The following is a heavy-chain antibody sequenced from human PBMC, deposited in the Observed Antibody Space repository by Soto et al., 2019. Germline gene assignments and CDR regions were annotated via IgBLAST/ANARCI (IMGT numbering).Heavy chain of an antibody. CDR3: ARGSGGVVTPFDY. CDR2: IYYSGST. CDR1: GGSISSSSYY. J-gene: IGHJ4*02. Sequence: SATLSLTCTVSGGSISSSSYYWGWIRQPPGKGLEWIGCIYYSGSTYYNPSLKSRVTISVDTSKNQFSLKLSSVTAADTAVYYCARGSGGVVTPFDYWGQGTLVTVPQ. D-gene: IGHD2-15*01. V-gene: IGHV4-30-4*08.